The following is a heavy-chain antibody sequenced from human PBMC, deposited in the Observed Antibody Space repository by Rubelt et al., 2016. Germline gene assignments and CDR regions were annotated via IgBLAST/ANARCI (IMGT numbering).Heavy chain of an antibody. J-gene: IGHJ4*02. CDR1: GFIFSNQN. CDR3: ATLRDTYGNFDQ. CDR2: LSSSSKYI. Sequence: EVQLVESGGGLVKPGGSLRLSCAASGFIFSNQNMNWVRQAPGKGLAWVASLSSSSKYIKYADSVKGRFTISRDNAKNSVYLQMDDLRVEDTAVYFCATLRDTYGNFDQWGQGTLVTV. V-gene: IGHV3-21*01. D-gene: IGHD3-10*01.